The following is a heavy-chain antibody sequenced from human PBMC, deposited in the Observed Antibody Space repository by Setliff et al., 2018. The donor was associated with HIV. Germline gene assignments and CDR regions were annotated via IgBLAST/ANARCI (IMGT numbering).Heavy chain of an antibody. J-gene: IGHJ6*02. CDR3: AGDCSSTSCYGGYYYYGMDV. Sequence: GGSLRLSCAASGFSFSNYAMHWGRQAPGKGLEWVAVISYDGNNKYYVDSVEGRFTISRDNAKNSLYLQMNSLRAEDTAVYYCAGDCSSTSCYGGYYYYGMDVWGQGTTVTVSS. D-gene: IGHD2-2*01. CDR1: GFSFSNYA. CDR2: ISYDGNNK. V-gene: IGHV3-30-3*01.